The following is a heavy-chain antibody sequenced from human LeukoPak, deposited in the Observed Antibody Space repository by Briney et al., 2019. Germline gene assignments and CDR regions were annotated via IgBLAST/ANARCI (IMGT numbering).Heavy chain of an antibody. CDR1: GFTFSSYG. D-gene: IGHD3-9*01. V-gene: IGHV3-30*18. CDR3: AKILRYPAA. CDR2: ISYDGSNK. J-gene: IGHJ5*02. Sequence: GGSLRLSCAASGFTFSSYGMHWVRQAPGKGLEWVAVISYDGSNKYYADSVKGRFTISRDNSKNTLYLQMNSLRAEDTAVYYCAKILRYPAAWGQGTLVTVSS.